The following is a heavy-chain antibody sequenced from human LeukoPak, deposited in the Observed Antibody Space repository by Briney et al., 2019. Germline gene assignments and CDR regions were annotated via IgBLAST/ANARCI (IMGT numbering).Heavy chain of an antibody. Sequence: GRSLRLSCAASGFTFDDYAMHWVRQAPGKGLEWVSGLTWNSGSIEYADSVKGRSTISRDSAKNSLYLQMNSLRAEDTAVYYCAKDLTAYSSTWYSLTFDHWGQGTLVTVSS. D-gene: IGHD6-13*01. V-gene: IGHV3-9*01. J-gene: IGHJ4*02. CDR1: GFTFDDYA. CDR3: AKDLTAYSSTWYSLTFDH. CDR2: LTWNSGSI.